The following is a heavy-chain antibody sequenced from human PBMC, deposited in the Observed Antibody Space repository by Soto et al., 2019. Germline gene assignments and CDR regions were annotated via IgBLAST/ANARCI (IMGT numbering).Heavy chain of an antibody. Sequence: GGSLRLSCAASGFTFSNYAMSWVRQAPGKGLEWVSGISGGGGGTYYADSVKGRFTISRDNSKNTLNLQMNSLRVEDTAVYYCAKNPDYGDYRYFDLWGRGTLVTVSS. D-gene: IGHD4-17*01. J-gene: IGHJ2*01. CDR1: GFTFSNYA. CDR3: AKNPDYGDYRYFDL. V-gene: IGHV3-23*01. CDR2: ISGGGGGT.